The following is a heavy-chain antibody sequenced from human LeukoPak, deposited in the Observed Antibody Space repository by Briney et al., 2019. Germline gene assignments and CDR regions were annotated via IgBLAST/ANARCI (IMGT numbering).Heavy chain of an antibody. J-gene: IGHJ6*03. D-gene: IGHD4-17*01. CDR2: IRYDGSNK. V-gene: IGHV3-30*02. Sequence: GGSLSLSCAASGFTFSSYGMHWVRQAPGKGLEWVAFIRYDGSNKYYADSVKGRFTISRDNSKNTLYLQMNSLRAEDTAVYYCAKNYGDYGRYYYYYMDVWGKGTTVTISS. CDR1: GFTFSSYG. CDR3: AKNYGDYGRYYYYYMDV.